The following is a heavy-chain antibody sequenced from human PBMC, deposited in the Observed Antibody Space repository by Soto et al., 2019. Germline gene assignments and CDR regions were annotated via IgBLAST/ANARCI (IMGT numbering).Heavy chain of an antibody. D-gene: IGHD2-8*01. CDR2: ISGSADST. CDR1: GFSFSSFA. J-gene: IGHJ6*02. CDR3: AKTRGAMIYAISVYGMDV. Sequence: EVQLLESGGCFIHPGGSLRLSCAASGFSFSSFAMNWFRQAPGKGLEWVSIISGSADSTFYADSVKGRFTISRDKSKSTLYLQINSLRAEDTAVYYCAKTRGAMIYAISVYGMDVWGQGTTVTVSS. V-gene: IGHV3-23*01.